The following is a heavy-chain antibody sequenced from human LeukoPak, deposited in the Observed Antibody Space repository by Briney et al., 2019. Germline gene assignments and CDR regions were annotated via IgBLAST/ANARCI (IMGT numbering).Heavy chain of an antibody. D-gene: IGHD3-10*01. Sequence: ASVKVSCKASGYTFTGYYIHWVRQAPGQGHEWMAWINPNSGATNYAQKFQGRVTMTRDTSISTAYMELSRLTSDDTAVYFCARGRFGEWDNWFDPWGQGTLVTVSS. CDR1: GYTFTGYY. CDR2: INPNSGAT. V-gene: IGHV1-2*02. J-gene: IGHJ5*02. CDR3: ARGRFGEWDNWFDP.